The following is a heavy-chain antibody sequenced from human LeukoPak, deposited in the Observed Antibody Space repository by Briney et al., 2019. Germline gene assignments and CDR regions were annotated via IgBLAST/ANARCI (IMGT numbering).Heavy chain of an antibody. V-gene: IGHV3-74*01. CDR2: IDSDGSST. J-gene: IGHJ4*02. Sequence: PGGSLRLSCAASGVTFSYYWMHWVRQAPGKGLVWVSRIDSDGSSTSYAGSVKGRFTISRDNAKNTLYLQMNSLRAEDTALYYCVREGGYDPFENWGQGTLDTVSS. CDR1: GVTFSYYW. D-gene: IGHD5-12*01. CDR3: VREGGYDPFEN.